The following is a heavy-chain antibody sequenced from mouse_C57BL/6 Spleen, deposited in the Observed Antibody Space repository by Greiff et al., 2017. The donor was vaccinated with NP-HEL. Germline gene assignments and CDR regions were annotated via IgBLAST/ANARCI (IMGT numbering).Heavy chain of an antibody. CDR2: IYPGSGNT. D-gene: IGHD2-5*01. V-gene: IGHV1-66*01. Sequence: VQLQQSGPELVKPGASVKISCKASGYSFTSYYIHWVKQRPGQGLEWIGWIYPGSGNTKYNEKFKGKATLTADTSSSTAYMQLSSLTSADSAVYYCAYSNYYYAMDYWGQGTSVTVSS. J-gene: IGHJ4*01. CDR3: AYSNYYYAMDY. CDR1: GYSFTSYY.